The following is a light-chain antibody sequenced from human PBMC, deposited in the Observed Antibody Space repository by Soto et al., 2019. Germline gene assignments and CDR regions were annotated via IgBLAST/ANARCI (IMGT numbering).Light chain of an antibody. CDR2: AAS. J-gene: IGKJ3*01. CDR3: QQYGDSPFT. V-gene: IGKV3-20*01. Sequence: EVVLTQSPGTLSLSPGERATLSCRASQIVTINSLAWYQQKPGQPPRLLIYAASTRASAIPDRFSGSGSGTDFTLTISRLQPENFALYYCQQYGDSPFTFGPGTRVDVK. CDR1: QIVTINS.